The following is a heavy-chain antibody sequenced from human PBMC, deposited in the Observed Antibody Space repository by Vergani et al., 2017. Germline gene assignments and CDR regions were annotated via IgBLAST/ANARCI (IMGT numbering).Heavy chain of an antibody. D-gene: IGHD3-3*01. CDR1: GFTFSSYA. CDR3: ARAAIFGVVQWLCYMDV. Sequence: QVQLVESGGGVVQPGRSLRLSCAASGFTFSSYAMHWVRQAPGKGLEWVAVISYDGRNKYYADSVKGRFTISRDNSKNTLYLQMNSLRAEDTAVYYCARAAIFGVVQWLCYMDVWGKGTTVTVSS. J-gene: IGHJ6*03. V-gene: IGHV3-30*04. CDR2: ISYDGRNK.